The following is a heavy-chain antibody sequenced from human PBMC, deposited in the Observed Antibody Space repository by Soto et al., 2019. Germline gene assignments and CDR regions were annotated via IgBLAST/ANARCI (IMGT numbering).Heavy chain of an antibody. D-gene: IGHD5-18*01. Sequence: QVQLVESGGGVVQPGRSLRLSCAASGFTFSSYGMHWVRQAPGKGLEWVAVISYDGSNKYYADSVKGRFTISRDNSKNTLYLQMNSLRAEDTAVYYCAKDLPFMYPVDTAMVTPGVYWGQGTLVTVSS. CDR2: ISYDGSNK. CDR3: AKDLPFMYPVDTAMVTPGVY. J-gene: IGHJ4*02. V-gene: IGHV3-30*18. CDR1: GFTFSSYG.